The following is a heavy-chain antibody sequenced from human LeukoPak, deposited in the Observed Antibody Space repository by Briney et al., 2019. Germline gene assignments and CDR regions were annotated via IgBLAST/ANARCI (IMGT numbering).Heavy chain of an antibody. D-gene: IGHD1-26*01. V-gene: IGHV3-43*01. J-gene: IGHJ4*02. CDR3: ARTMYITGSSDFDY. CDR1: GFNFDDYT. CDR2: ISWDGGST. Sequence: GGSLRLSCAASGFNFDDYTMHWVRQAPGKGLEWVSLISWDGGSTYYADSVMGRFTISRHNSRNTLYLQMNSLRAEDTALYYCARTMYITGSSDFDYWGQGTLVTVSS.